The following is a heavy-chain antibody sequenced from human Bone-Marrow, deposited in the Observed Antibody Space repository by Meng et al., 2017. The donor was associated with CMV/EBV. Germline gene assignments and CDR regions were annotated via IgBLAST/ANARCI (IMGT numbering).Heavy chain of an antibody. CDR3: ASITTSYTRFDS. CDR1: GGSISTSGYY. V-gene: IGHV4-39*06. D-gene: IGHD4-11*01. Sequence: SETLSLTCTVSGGSISTSGYYWGWIRQPPGKGLEWIGSIYYGGSTYYSPSLKNRVTISLDTSKSQFPLNLNSVTAADTAIYYCASITTSYTRFDSWGQGTLVTVSS. CDR2: IYYGGST. J-gene: IGHJ4*02.